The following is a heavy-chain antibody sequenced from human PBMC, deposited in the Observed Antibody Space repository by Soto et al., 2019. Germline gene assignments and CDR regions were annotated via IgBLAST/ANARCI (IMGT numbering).Heavy chain of an antibody. CDR2: IRSKAYGGTT. D-gene: IGHD2-15*01. Sequence: PGGSLRLSCTASGFTFGDYAMSWFRQAPGKGLEWVGFIRSKAYGGTTEYAASVKGRFTISRDDSKSIAYLQMNSLKTEDTAVYYCTRALWYCSGGSCYKLPNAEYFQHWGQGTLVTVSS. J-gene: IGHJ1*01. CDR1: GFTFGDYA. CDR3: TRALWYCSGGSCYKLPNAEYFQH. V-gene: IGHV3-49*03.